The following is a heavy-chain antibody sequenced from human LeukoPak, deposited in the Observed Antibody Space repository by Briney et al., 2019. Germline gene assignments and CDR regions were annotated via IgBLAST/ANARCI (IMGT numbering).Heavy chain of an antibody. D-gene: IGHD1-26*01. Sequence: ASVKVSCKASGYTFTGYYMHWVRQAPGQELEWMGWINPNSGGTNYAQKFQGRVTVTRDTSISTAYMELSRLTSDDTAVYYCAKDSGKYGTDVWGQGTTVTVSS. V-gene: IGHV1-2*02. CDR1: GYTFTGYY. CDR2: INPNSGGT. CDR3: AKDSGKYGTDV. J-gene: IGHJ6*02.